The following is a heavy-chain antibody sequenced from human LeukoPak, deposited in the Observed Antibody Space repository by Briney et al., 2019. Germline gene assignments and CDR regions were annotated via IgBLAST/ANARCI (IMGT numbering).Heavy chain of an antibody. CDR2: IYHSGST. D-gene: IGHD6-13*01. CDR3: ARGWDWYFDL. Sequence: SETLSLTCTVSGGSISSSSYYWGWIRQPPGKGLEWIGSIYHSGSTYHNPSLKSRVSISVDTSKNQFSLKLSSVTAADTAVYYCARGWDWYFDLWGRGTLVTVSS. J-gene: IGHJ2*01. CDR1: GGSISSSSYY. V-gene: IGHV4-39*07.